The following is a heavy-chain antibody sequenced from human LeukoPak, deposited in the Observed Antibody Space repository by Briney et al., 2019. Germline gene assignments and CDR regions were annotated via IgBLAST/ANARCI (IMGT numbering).Heavy chain of an antibody. CDR1: GGSFSGYY. J-gene: IGHJ6*03. D-gene: IGHD3-10*01. V-gene: IGHV4-34*01. CDR3: ARERGWFGAYYYYYMDV. CDR2: INHSGST. Sequence: SETLSLTCAVYGGSFSGYYWSWIRQPPGKGLEWIGEINHSGSTNYNPSLKSRVTISVDTSKNQFSLKLSPVTAADTAVYYCARERGWFGAYYYYYMDVWGKGTTVTVSS.